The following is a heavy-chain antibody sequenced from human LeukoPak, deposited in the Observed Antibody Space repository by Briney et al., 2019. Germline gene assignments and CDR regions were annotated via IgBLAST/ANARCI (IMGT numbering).Heavy chain of an antibody. D-gene: IGHD3-9*01. V-gene: IGHV3-13*01. CDR2: IGTAGDT. CDR3: ARGLYDILTGSLRSDP. J-gene: IGHJ5*02. CDR1: GFTFSSYD. Sequence: GGSLRLSCAASGFTFSSYDMHWVRQATGKGLEWVSAIGTAGDTYYPGSVKGRFTISRENAKNSLYLQMNSLRAGDTAVYYCARGLYDILTGSLRSDPWGQGTLVTVSS.